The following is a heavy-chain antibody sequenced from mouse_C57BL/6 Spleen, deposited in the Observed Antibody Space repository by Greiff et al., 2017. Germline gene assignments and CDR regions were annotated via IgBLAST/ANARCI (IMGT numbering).Heavy chain of an antibody. CDR3: ARGYSNYFDY. CDR1: GYTFTSYW. V-gene: IGHV1-52*01. Sequence: QVQLQQPGAELVRPGSSVQLSCKASGYTFTSYWLHWVKQRPIQGLEWIGNIDPSDSETHYNQKFKDKATLTVDKSSSTAYMQLSSLTSEDSAVYYCARGYSNYFDYWGQGTTLTVSS. J-gene: IGHJ2*01. D-gene: IGHD2-5*01. CDR2: IDPSDSET.